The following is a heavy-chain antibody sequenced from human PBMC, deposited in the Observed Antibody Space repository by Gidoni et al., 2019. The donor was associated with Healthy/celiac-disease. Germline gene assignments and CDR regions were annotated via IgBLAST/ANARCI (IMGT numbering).Heavy chain of an antibody. V-gene: IGHV4-59*01. CDR3: AREGPREHYYDSSGKTNWFDP. Sequence: QVQLQESGPGLVKPSETLSLTCTVSGGSISSYYWSWIRQPPGKGLEWIGYIYYSGSTNYNPSLKSRVTISVDTSKNQFSLKLSSVTAADTAVYYCAREGPREHYYDSSGKTNWFDPWGQGTLVTVSS. CDR1: GGSISSYY. CDR2: IYYSGST. D-gene: IGHD3-22*01. J-gene: IGHJ5*02.